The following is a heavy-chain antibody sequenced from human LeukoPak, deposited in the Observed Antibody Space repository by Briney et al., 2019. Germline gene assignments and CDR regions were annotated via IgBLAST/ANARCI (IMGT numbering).Heavy chain of an antibody. D-gene: IGHD2-15*01. V-gene: IGHV1-69*13. Sequence: SVEASCKASGGTFSSYAISWVRQAPGQGLEWMGGIIPIFGTANYAQKFQGRVTITADESTSTAYMELSSLRSEDTAVYYCARDTTVGCSGGSCYYGVSNWFDPWGQGTLVTVSS. CDR3: ARDTTVGCSGGSCYYGVSNWFDP. CDR1: GGTFSSYA. CDR2: IIPIFGTA. J-gene: IGHJ5*02.